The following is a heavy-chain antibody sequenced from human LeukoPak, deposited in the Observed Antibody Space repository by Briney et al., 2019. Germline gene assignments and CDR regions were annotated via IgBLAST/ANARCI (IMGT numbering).Heavy chain of an antibody. J-gene: IGHJ4*02. V-gene: IGHV3-53*01. CDR3: VRGFRGYSFDY. CDR2: ISTGGSP. CDR1: GFTFSSYA. Sequence: GGSLRLSCAASGFTFSSYAMSWVRQAPGKGLEWVSRISTGGSPYYTDSVKGRFTISRDNSKNTLFLQMNSLRAEDTAVYYCVRGFRGYSFDYWGQGTLVTVSS.